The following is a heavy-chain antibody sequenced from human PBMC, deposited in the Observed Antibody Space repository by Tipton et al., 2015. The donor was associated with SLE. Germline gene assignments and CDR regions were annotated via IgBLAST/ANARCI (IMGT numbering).Heavy chain of an antibody. Sequence: VQLVQSGGGLVQPGRSLRLSCAASGFTFEDYAMHWVRQAPGKGLEWVPGISWNSGSIDYADSVKGRFTISRDNAKNSLYLQMNSLRAEDTSLYYCAKGQRVVTAIPFFDYWGQGTLVTVSS. CDR2: ISWNSGSI. V-gene: IGHV3-9*01. CDR1: GFTFEDYA. CDR3: AKGQRVVTAIPFFDY. J-gene: IGHJ4*02. D-gene: IGHD2-21*02.